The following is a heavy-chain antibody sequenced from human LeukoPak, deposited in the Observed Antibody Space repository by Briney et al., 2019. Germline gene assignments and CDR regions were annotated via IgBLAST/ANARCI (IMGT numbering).Heavy chain of an antibody. V-gene: IGHV3-23*01. CDR2: ISGSGTST. D-gene: IGHD2-2*02. Sequence: GGSLRLSCAASGFTFSSYDMRWVRQAPGKGLEWVSVISGSGTSTYYADSVKGRFTISRDNSKNTLYLQMNSLRAEDTAVYYCARDIRPRGFDPWGQGTLVTVSS. CDR1: GFTFSSYD. J-gene: IGHJ5*02. CDR3: ARDIRPRGFDP.